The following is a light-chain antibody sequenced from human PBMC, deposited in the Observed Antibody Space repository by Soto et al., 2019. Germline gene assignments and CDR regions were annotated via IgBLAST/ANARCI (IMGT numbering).Light chain of an antibody. CDR2: DVT. Sequence: QSALTQPRSVSGSPGQSVTISCSGTSSDVGAYNYVSWYLQHPGKAPKFLIYDVTKRPSGVPDRFSGSKSGNTASLTISGLQADDEADYYCCSYAGSHNHVLGTGTKVTLL. V-gene: IGLV2-11*01. J-gene: IGLJ1*01. CDR1: SSDVGAYNY. CDR3: CSYAGSHNHV.